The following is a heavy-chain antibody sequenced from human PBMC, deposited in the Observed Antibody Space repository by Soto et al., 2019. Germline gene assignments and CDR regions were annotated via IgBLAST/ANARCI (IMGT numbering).Heavy chain of an antibody. V-gene: IGHV3-23*01. Sequence: PGGSLRLSCAASGFTFSSYAMSWVRQAPGKGLEWVSAISGSGGSTYYADSVKGRFTISRDNSKNTLYLQMNSLRAEDTAVYYCASPGLPAAMFGGYFDLGGRGTLVTVSS. J-gene: IGHJ2*01. CDR3: ASPGLPAAMFGGYFDL. CDR2: ISGSGGST. CDR1: GFTFSSYA. D-gene: IGHD2-2*01.